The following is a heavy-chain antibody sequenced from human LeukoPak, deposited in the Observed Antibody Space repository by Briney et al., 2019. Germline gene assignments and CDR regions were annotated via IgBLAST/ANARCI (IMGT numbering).Heavy chain of an antibody. CDR2: IWYDGSNK. Sequence: PGGSLRLSCAASGFTFSSYGMHWVRQAPGKGLEWVAVIWYDGSNKYYADSVKGRFTISGDNSKNTLYLQMNSLRAEDTAVYYCARKSRTRYCSGGSCPHYYYYYYMDVWGKGTTVTVSS. CDR1: GFTFSSYG. V-gene: IGHV3-33*01. D-gene: IGHD2-15*01. CDR3: ARKSRTRYCSGGSCPHYYYYYYMDV. J-gene: IGHJ6*03.